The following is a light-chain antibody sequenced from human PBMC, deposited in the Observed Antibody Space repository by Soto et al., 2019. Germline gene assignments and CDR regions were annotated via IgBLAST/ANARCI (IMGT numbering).Light chain of an antibody. J-gene: IGLJ1*01. CDR3: TSYTSSSTYV. Sequence: QSVLTQPASVSGSPGQSITISCTGTSSDVGGYNYVSWYQQHPAKAPKLMIYDVNNRPSGVSSRCSDSKSGNTASLTISGLQAEDEADYYCTSYTSSSTYVFGTGTKVTVL. CDR1: SSDVGGYNY. V-gene: IGLV2-14*01. CDR2: DVN.